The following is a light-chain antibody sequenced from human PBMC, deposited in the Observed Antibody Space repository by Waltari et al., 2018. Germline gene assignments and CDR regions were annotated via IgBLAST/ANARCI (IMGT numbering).Light chain of an antibody. CDR3: QHYYSTPRT. Sequence: DIVMTQSPDSLAVSLGESATINCKSSQSILYSANNKNYLAWYQQKPGQPPKLLIYWASSRQSGVPDRFSGSGSGTDFTLTISGLQAEDVAVYYCQHYYSTPRTFGQGTRVEIK. CDR2: WAS. CDR1: QSILYSANNKNY. J-gene: IGKJ1*01. V-gene: IGKV4-1*01.